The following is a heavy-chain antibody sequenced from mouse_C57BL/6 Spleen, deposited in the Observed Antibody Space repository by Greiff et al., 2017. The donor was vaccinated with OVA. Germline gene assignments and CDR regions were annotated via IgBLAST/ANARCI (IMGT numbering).Heavy chain of an antibody. Sequence: QVQLKQPGAELVKPGASVKLSCKASGYTFTSYWMHWVKQRPGQGLEWIGMIHPNSGSTNYNEKFKGKATLTVDKSSSTAYMQLSSLTSEDSAVYYCARMGYTCYWGQGTTLTVSS. CDR1: GYTFTSYW. CDR3: ARMGYTCY. CDR2: IHPNSGST. V-gene: IGHV1-64*01. D-gene: IGHD2-14*01. J-gene: IGHJ2*01.